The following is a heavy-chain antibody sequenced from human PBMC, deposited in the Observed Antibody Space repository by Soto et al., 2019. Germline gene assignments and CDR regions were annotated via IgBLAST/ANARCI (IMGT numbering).Heavy chain of an antibody. CDR1: GGSFRNYA. Sequence: QVQLVQSGAEVKEPGSSVKVSCKASGGSFRNYAISWVRQAPGQGLEWMGGIIPIFGTANYAQKSQGRVTITADESTSTAYMELSNLRSEDTAVYYCARERGSGQWLVSYNYWGQGTLLTVSS. CDR3: ARERGSGQWLVSYNY. CDR2: IIPIFGTA. D-gene: IGHD6-19*01. V-gene: IGHV1-69*01. J-gene: IGHJ4*02.